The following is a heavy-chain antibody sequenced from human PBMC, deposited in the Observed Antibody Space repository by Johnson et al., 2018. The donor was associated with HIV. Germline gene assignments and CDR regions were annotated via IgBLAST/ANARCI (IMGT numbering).Heavy chain of an antibody. CDR3: ARGSGVLTGGDSDAFDI. Sequence: EVQLVESGGGLVQPGGSLRLSCGGSGFTFSNYWVQWVRQAPGKGLVWVSRINGDGSSTSYADSVKGRFTISRDNAKNTLYLQMNSLRAEDTAVYYCARGSGVLTGGDSDAFDIWGQGTMVTVSS. V-gene: IGHV3-74*01. CDR2: INGDGSST. CDR1: GFTFSNYW. D-gene: IGHD4-17*01. J-gene: IGHJ3*02.